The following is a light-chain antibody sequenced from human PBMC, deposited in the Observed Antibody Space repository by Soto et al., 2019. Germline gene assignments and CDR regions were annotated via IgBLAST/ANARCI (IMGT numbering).Light chain of an antibody. CDR3: QQRSSWPWT. Sequence: EIVLTQSPGTLSLSPGKRATLSCRASQSVSSYLAWYQQKPGQAPRHLIHDASNRATGIPARFSGSGSGTDFAFTISSIEHEDFAVYYCQQRSSWPWTFGQGTKLEIK. V-gene: IGKV3-11*01. J-gene: IGKJ1*01. CDR1: QSVSSY. CDR2: DAS.